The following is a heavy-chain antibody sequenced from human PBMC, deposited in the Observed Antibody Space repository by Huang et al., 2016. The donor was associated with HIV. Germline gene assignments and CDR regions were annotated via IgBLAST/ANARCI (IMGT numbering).Heavy chain of an antibody. D-gene: IGHD6-19*01. J-gene: IGHJ4*02. CDR2: INHIGKT. CDR1: GGSFSGYY. CDR3: AREKAADSAWYGVYYFDY. V-gene: IGHV4-34*01. Sequence: QVQLRQWGAGLVKPSETLSLTCAVYGGSFSGYYWTWIRQSPGKGLEWIGEINHIGKTNYQPSLKRRVTISKETAKIQFSLQLTSVSAADTGVYFCAREKAADSAWYGVYYFDYWGEGALVTVTS.